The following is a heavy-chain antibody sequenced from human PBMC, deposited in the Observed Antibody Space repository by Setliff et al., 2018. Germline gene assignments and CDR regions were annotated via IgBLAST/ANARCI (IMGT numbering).Heavy chain of an antibody. V-gene: IGHV3-74*01. CDR2: VNSDGSST. D-gene: IGHD3-16*02. CDR3: ARDRGQVTVNNRYGFYYYGMDV. Sequence: GGSLRLSCAASGFTFVNYWMHWVRQAPGKGLVWVSRVNSDGSSTIYADSVKGRFTISRDNSKNTVYLRMNALRAEDTGLYYCARDRGQVTVNNRYGFYYYGMDVWGQGTTVTVSS. CDR1: GFTFVNYW. J-gene: IGHJ6*02.